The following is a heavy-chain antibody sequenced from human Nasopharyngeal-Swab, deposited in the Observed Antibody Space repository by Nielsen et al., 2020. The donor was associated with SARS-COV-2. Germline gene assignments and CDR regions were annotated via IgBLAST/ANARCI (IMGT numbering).Heavy chain of an antibody. CDR2: IYYSGRT. D-gene: IGHD3-3*01. CDR1: GGSISSSSYY. Sequence: SETQSLTCTVSGGSISSSSYYWGWNRQPPGQGLERIGSIYYSGRTYYNPSLKSRVTISVDPSKNQFSLKLSSVTAADTAVNYCPRGPLVLRDDFWSGYWKGYYYYGMDVWGQGTTVTVSS. J-gene: IGHJ6*02. V-gene: IGHV4-39*07. CDR3: PRGPLVLRDDFWSGYWKGYYYYGMDV.